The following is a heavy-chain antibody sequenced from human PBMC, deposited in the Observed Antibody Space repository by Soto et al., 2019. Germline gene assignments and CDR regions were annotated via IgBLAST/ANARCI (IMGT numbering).Heavy chain of an antibody. CDR3: ARVVGGPGSTNYNYMDV. CDR1: GGSFSGYY. CDR2: INHSGST. Sequence: SETLSLTCAVYGGSFSGYYWSWIRQPPGKGLEWIGEINHSGSTNYNPSLKSRVTISVDTSKNQFSLKLSSVTAADTAVYYCARVVGGPGSTNYNYMDVWGKGTTVTVSS. V-gene: IGHV4-34*01. J-gene: IGHJ6*03. D-gene: IGHD2-2*01.